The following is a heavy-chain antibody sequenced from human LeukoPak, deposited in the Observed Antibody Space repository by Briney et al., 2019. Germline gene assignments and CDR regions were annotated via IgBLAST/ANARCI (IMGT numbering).Heavy chain of an antibody. J-gene: IGHJ4*02. CDR1: GYTLSTYY. V-gene: IGHV1-46*01. CDR2: LNPSGDQR. CDR3: ARGGVVSRGQWLCADY. D-gene: IGHD6-19*01. Sequence: GASMKVSCKTSGYTLSTYYMHWVRQAPGQGLEWMGILNPSGDQRIYAQKFQDRVTMTWDTSTSTVYMELNSLTSDDTAVYYCARGGVVSRGQWLCADYWGQGALVTVSS.